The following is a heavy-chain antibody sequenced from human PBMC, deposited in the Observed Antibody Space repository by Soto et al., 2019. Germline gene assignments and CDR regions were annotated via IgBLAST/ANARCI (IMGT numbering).Heavy chain of an antibody. D-gene: IGHD1-7*01. CDR3: ARVELRYYYYGMDV. J-gene: IGHJ6*02. CDR1: GGSISSGDYY. V-gene: IGHV4-30-4*01. Sequence: PSETLSLTCTVSGGSISSGDYYWSWIRQPPGKGLEWIGYIYYSGSTYYNPSLKSRVTISVDTSKNQFSLKLSSVTAADTAVYYCARVELRYYYYGMDVWGQGTTVTVSS. CDR2: IYYSGST.